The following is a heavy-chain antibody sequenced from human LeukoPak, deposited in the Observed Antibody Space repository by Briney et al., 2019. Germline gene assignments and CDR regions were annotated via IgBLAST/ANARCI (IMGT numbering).Heavy chain of an antibody. CDR2: TTNTPNAYTT. CDR1: GFTFTNHY. Sequence: GGSLTLSCAASGFTFTNHYMDWVRPAPGMGLEWIARTTNTPNAYTTAYAASVRGRFTVSRDDSKSLLHLQMSSLKADDTAVYYCGRDTATAIDYWGRGTLVTVSS. J-gene: IGHJ4*02. CDR3: GRDTATAIDY. V-gene: IGHV3-72*01. D-gene: IGHD5-18*01.